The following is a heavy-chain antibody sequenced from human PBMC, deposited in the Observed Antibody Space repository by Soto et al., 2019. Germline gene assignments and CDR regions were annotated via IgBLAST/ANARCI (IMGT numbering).Heavy chain of an antibody. J-gene: IGHJ6*04. CDR1: GYTFTSYG. CDR3: ALGYYGSGSYLEVLTSYYYYGMDV. CDR2: ISAYNGNT. D-gene: IGHD3-10*01. V-gene: IGHV1-18*01. Sequence: ASVKVSCKASGYTFTSYGISWVRQAPGQGLEWMGWISAYNGNTNYAQKLQGRVTMTTDTSTSTAYMELRSLRSDDTAVYYCALGYYGSGSYLEVLTSYYYYGMDVWGKGTMVTVSS.